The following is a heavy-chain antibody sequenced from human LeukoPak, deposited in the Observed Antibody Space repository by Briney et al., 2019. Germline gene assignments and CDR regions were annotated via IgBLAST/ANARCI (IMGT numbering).Heavy chain of an antibody. J-gene: IGHJ4*02. V-gene: IGHV4-4*07. CDR2: IYTSGST. Sequence: SETLSLTCTVSGGSISSYYWSWIRQPAGKGLEWIGRIYTSGSTNYNPSLKSRVTMSVDTSKNQFSLKLSSVTAADTAVYYCARGKYHYDSRPVAGWYFDYWGQGTLVTVSS. D-gene: IGHD3-22*01. CDR3: ARGKYHYDSRPVAGWYFDY. CDR1: GGSISSYY.